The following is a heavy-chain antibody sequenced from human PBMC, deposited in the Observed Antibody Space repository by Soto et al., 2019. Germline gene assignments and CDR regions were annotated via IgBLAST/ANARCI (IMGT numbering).Heavy chain of an antibody. CDR1: GYTFTGYY. D-gene: IGHD3-9*01. CDR3: AREIQGRVTGYYIVGGMEV. Sequence: QVQLVQSGAEVKKPGASVKVSCKASGYTFTGYYMHWVRQAPGQGLEWMGWINPNSGGTNYAQKFQGWVTMTRDTSISTANMELSRLRSADTAVYYCAREIQGRVTGYYIVGGMEVWGQGTTVNVSS. V-gene: IGHV1-2*04. J-gene: IGHJ6*02. CDR2: INPNSGGT.